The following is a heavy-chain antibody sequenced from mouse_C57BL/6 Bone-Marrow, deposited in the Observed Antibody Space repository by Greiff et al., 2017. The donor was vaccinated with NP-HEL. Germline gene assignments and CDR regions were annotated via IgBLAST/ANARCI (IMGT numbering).Heavy chain of an antibody. CDR1: GYSFTGYY. Sequence: EVKLMESGPELVKPGASVKISCKASGYSFTGYYMNWVKQSPEKSLEWIGEINPSTGGTTYNQKFKAKATLTVDKSSSTAYMQLKSLTSEDSAVYYCARGLLLAMDYWGQGTSVTFSS. V-gene: IGHV1-42*01. J-gene: IGHJ4*01. CDR2: INPSTGGT. D-gene: IGHD1-1*01. CDR3: ARGLLLAMDY.